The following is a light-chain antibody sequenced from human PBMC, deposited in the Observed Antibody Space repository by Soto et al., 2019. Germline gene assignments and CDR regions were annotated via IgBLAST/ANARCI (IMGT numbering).Light chain of an antibody. CDR3: QKYHGAPA. CDR2: DAS. V-gene: IGKV3-11*01. J-gene: IGKJ5*01. CDR1: QSVSSY. Sequence: EIVLTQSPATLSLSPGERATLSCRASQSVSSYLAWYQQKPGQAPRLLIYDASNRATGIPARFSGSGSGTDFTLTISSLEPEDVATYYCQKYHGAPAFGQGTRLEIK.